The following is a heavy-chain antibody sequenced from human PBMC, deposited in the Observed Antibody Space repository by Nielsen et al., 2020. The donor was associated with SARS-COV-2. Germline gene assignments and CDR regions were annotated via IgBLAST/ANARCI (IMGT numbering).Heavy chain of an antibody. Sequence: WIRQPPGKGLEWVANIKQDGSEKYYVDSVKGRFTISRDNAKNSLYLQMNSLRAEDTAVYYCARDHSSTSCYPSCGHYYMDVWGKGTTVTVSS. V-gene: IGHV3-7*01. CDR2: IKQDGSEK. D-gene: IGHD2-2*01. CDR3: ARDHSSTSCYPSCGHYYMDV. J-gene: IGHJ6*03.